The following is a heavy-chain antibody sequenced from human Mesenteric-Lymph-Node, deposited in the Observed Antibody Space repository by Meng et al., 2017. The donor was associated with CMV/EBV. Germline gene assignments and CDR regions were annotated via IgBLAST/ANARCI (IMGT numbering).Heavy chain of an antibody. CDR2: INHSGST. CDR3: ARRLPRWGYCIDV. J-gene: IGHJ6*02. V-gene: IGHV4-34*01. D-gene: IGHD4-23*01. CDR1: GGSFSGYY. Sequence: GSLRLSCAVYGGSFSGYYWSWIRQPPGKGLEWIGEINHSGSTNYNPSLKSRVTISVDTSKNQFSLKLSSVTAANTAVYYCARRLPRWGYCIDVWGQGTTVTVSS.